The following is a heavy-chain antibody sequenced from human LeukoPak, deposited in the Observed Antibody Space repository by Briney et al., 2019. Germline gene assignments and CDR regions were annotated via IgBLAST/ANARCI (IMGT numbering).Heavy chain of an antibody. Sequence: GSLRLSCAASGFTFSSHWMSWVRQAPGKGLEWIGNMYYSGSTYYNSSLKSRVTISVDTSKNQFSLKLNSVTAADTAIYYCARRAVAGPFDYWGQGTLVTVSS. CDR3: ARRAVAGPFDY. V-gene: IGHV4-4*02. D-gene: IGHD6-19*01. J-gene: IGHJ4*02. CDR1: GFTFSSHW. CDR2: MYYSGST.